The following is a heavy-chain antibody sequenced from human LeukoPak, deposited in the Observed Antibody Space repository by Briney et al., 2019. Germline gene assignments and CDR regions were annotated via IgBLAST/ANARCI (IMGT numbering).Heavy chain of an antibody. CDR3: AREPHFDY. CDR2: ISSSSSYI. Sequence: PGGSLRLSCAASGLIFSSTAMSWVRQAPGKGLEWVSSISSSSSYIYYADSVKGRFTISRDNAKNSLYLQMNSLRAEDTAVYYCAREPHFDYWGQGTLVTVSS. CDR1: GLIFSSTA. V-gene: IGHV3-21*01. J-gene: IGHJ4*02.